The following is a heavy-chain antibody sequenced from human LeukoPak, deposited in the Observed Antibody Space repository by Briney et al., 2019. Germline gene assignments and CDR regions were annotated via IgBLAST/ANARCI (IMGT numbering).Heavy chain of an antibody. CDR2: INSDGSST. CDR3: ARARGYSYGYSDY. Sequence: GGSLRLSCVASGFTFSDYWMHWVRQAPGKGLMWVSRINSDGSSTNYADFVKGRFTISRDNAKNTLYLQMNSLRAEDTAVYYCARARGYSYGYSDYWGQGTLVTVSS. J-gene: IGHJ4*02. V-gene: IGHV3-74*01. D-gene: IGHD5-18*01. CDR1: GFTFSDYW.